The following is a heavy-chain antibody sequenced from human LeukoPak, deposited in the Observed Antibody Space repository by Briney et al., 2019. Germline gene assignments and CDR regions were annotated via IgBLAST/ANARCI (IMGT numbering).Heavy chain of an antibody. CDR3: ARDSDGVVVVPAARGWDNWFDP. CDR2: ISNSGSTI. V-gene: IGHV3-11*01. CDR1: GFIFSDYY. J-gene: IGHJ5*02. D-gene: IGHD2-2*01. Sequence: GGSLRLSCAASGFIFSDYYINWIRQAPGKGLEWVSYISNSGSTIYFADSVKGRFTISRDNAKNSLYLQMNSLRAEDTAVYYCARDSDGVVVVPAARGWDNWFDPWGQGTLVTVSS.